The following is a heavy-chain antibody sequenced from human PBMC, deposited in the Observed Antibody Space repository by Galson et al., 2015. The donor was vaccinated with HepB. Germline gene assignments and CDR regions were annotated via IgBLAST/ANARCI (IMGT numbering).Heavy chain of an antibody. CDR3: ARAALGWFDP. V-gene: IGHV3-11*01. CDR1: GFTFDDYG. CDR2: ISSSGSTI. J-gene: IGHJ5*02. Sequence: SLRLSCAASGFTFDDYGMSWIRQAPGRGLEWASYISSSGSTISYADSVKGRFTISRDNAKNSLYLQMNSLRAEDTAVYYCARAALGWFDPWGQGTLVTVSS.